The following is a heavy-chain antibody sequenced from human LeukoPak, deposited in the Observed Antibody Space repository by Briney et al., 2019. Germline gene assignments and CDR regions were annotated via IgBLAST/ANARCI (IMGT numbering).Heavy chain of an antibody. J-gene: IGHJ6*03. D-gene: IGHD3-3*01. CDR3: ARGEWSYDFWSGYYLAPSYYMDV. CDR1: GGSFSGYY. V-gene: IGHV4-34*01. Sequence: PSETLSLTCAVYGGSFSGYYWSWIRQPPGKGLEWIGEINHSGSTNYNPSLKSRVTILVDTSKNQFFLKLSSVTAADTAVYYCARGEWSYDFWSGYYLAPSYYMDVWGKGTTVTVSS. CDR2: INHSGST.